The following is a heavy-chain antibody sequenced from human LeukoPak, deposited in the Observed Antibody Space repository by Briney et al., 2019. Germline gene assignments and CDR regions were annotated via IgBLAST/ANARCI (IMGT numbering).Heavy chain of an antibody. Sequence: PGESLSLTCAASGFTFNKYTMHWFRQPPGKGLEWVGVVLYDGSKKNNADSVKGRFTISRDNSKNMMYVQMNSLRPEDTALYYCARDNWGGAFDIWGQGTMVTVSS. CDR2: VLYDGSKK. J-gene: IGHJ3*02. CDR1: GFTFNKYT. CDR3: ARDNWGGAFDI. D-gene: IGHD7-27*01. V-gene: IGHV3-30*04.